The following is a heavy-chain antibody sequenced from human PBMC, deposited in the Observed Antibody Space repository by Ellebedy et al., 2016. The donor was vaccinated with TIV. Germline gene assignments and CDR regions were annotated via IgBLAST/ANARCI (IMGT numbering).Heavy chain of an antibody. CDR1: GFTSSSHY. CDR3: SRSAFYGGKGYYFDN. V-gene: IGHV3-74*01. CDR2: INPDGRTT. Sequence: GGSLRLXXVASGFTSSSHYMHWVRQAPGRELVWVSRINPDGRTTTYADSVKGRFTISRDNAKNTLYLQMNSLRAEDTAVYYCSRSAFYGGKGYYFDNWGRGTLVTVSS. J-gene: IGHJ4*02. D-gene: IGHD4-23*01.